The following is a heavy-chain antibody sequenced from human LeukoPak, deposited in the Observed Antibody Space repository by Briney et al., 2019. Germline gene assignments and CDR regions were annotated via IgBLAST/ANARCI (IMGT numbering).Heavy chain of an antibody. CDR1: GGSISSGSYY. CDR2: IYTSGST. J-gene: IGHJ4*02. D-gene: IGHD3-3*01. V-gene: IGHV4-61*02. CDR3: ARDRSGDFWSGYGDYFDY. Sequence: PSQTLSLTCTVSGGSISSGSYYWSWIRQPAGKGLEWIGRIYTSGSTNYNPSLKSRVTISVDTSKNQFSLKLSSVTAADTAVYYCARDRSGDFWSGYGDYFDYWGQGTLVTVSS.